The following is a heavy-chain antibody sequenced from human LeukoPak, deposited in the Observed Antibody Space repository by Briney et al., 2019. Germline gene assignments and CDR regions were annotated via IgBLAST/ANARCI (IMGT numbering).Heavy chain of an antibody. CDR2: ISNSGSTI. J-gene: IGHJ4*02. Sequence: GGSLRLSCAASGYSFSSYEMNWVRQAPGKGLEWVSYISNSGSTIYYTDSVKGRFTISRDNAKNSLFLQMNSLRAEDTAVYYCARDGGYFSSPNCHIDYWGQGTLVTVSS. CDR3: ARDGGYFSSPNCHIDY. D-gene: IGHD2-2*01. CDR1: GYSFSSYE. V-gene: IGHV3-48*03.